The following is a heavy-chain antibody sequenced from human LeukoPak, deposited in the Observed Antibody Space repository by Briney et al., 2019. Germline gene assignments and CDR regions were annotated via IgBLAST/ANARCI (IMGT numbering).Heavy chain of an antibody. D-gene: IGHD5-18*01. Sequence: PGGSLRLSCAASGFTFSSYWMHWVRQAPGKGLVWVSRINSDGSSTSYADSVKGRFTISRDNSKNTLYLQMNSLRAEDTAVYYCAKYPVYSYGKGPFDYWGQGTLVTVSS. V-gene: IGHV3-74*01. CDR1: GFTFSSYW. CDR2: INSDGSST. CDR3: AKYPVYSYGKGPFDY. J-gene: IGHJ4*02.